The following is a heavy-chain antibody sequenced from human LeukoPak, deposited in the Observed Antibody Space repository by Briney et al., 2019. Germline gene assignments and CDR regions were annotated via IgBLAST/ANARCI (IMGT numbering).Heavy chain of an antibody. CDR1: GGTFSSYA. D-gene: IGHD5-18*01. CDR2: IIPIFGTA. CDR3: ARDLNNYHTAHDY. Sequence: SVKVSCKASGGTFSSYAISWVRQAPGQGLEWMGGIIPIFGTANYAQKFQGRVTITTDESTSTAYMELSSLRSEDTAVYYCARDLNNYHTAHDYWGQGTLVTVSS. V-gene: IGHV1-69*05. J-gene: IGHJ4*02.